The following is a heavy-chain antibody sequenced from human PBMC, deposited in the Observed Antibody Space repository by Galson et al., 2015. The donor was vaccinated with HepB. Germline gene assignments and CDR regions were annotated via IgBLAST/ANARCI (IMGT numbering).Heavy chain of an antibody. V-gene: IGHV4-34*01. CDR1: GGSLSGHY. Sequence: SEPLSLTCAVSGGSLSGHYWTWIRQPPGKGLEWIGEINHFGATNYKPSLKSRLTLSVDTSKNQVSLRLISVTAGDTAVYYCARWAPNHDFWNGLDYHYYEYMDVWGKGTSVTVSS. J-gene: IGHJ6*03. CDR3: ARWAPNHDFWNGLDYHYYEYMDV. CDR2: INHFGAT. D-gene: IGHD3-3*01.